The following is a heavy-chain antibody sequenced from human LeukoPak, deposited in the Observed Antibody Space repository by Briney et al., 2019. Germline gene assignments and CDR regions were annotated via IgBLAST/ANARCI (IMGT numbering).Heavy chain of an antibody. CDR3: ARVEIYYDSSGYYGNYYFDH. D-gene: IGHD3-22*01. J-gene: IGHJ4*02. V-gene: IGHV4-31*03. CDR2: IYYSGST. CDR1: GGSISSGGYY. Sequence: SETLSLTCTVSGGSISSGGYYWSWIRQHPGKGLEWIGYIYYSGSTYYNPSLKSRVTISVDTSKNQFSLKLSSVTAADTAVYYCARVEIYYDSSGYYGNYYFDHWGQGTLVTVSS.